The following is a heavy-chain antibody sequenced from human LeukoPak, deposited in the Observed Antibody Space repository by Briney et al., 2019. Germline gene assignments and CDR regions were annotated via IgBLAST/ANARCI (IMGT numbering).Heavy chain of an antibody. V-gene: IGHV1-18*01. CDR1: GYTFISYA. CDR3: ARGPRSSSPDNWFDP. D-gene: IGHD6-6*01. Sequence: ASVKVSCKASGYTFISYAMNWVRQAPGQGLEWMGWISAYNGNTNYAQKLQGRVTMTTDTSTSTAYMELRSLRSDDTAVYYCARGPRSSSPDNWFDPWGQGTLVTVSS. CDR2: ISAYNGNT. J-gene: IGHJ5*02.